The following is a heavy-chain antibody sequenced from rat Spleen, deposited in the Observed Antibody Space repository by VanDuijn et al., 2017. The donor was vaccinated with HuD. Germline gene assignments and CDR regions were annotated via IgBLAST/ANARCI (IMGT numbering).Heavy chain of an antibody. D-gene: IGHD1-5*01. CDR1: GYSITSSYR. V-gene: IGHV3-3*01. CDR3: ARWGYRYNYFDF. J-gene: IGHJ2*01. CDR2: INSAGST. Sequence: EVQLQESGPGLVKPSQSLSLTCSVTGYSITSSYRWNWIRKFPGNKLEWMGYINSAGSTYYNPSLKSRISIIRDTSKNQFFLQVNSVTTEDTATYYCARWGYRYNYFDFWGQGVMVTVSS.